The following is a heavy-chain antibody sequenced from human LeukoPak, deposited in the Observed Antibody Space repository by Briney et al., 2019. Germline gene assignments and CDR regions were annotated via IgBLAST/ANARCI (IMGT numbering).Heavy chain of an antibody. Sequence: SETLSLTCTVSGGSISTSSYYWGWIRQPPGKGLEWIGNMYYSGRTYYNPSLKSRVTISLDTSKNQFSLKLSSVTAADTAVYYCARSRGYTDGQTIDYWGQGTLVTVSS. D-gene: IGHD5-18*01. CDR3: ARSRGYTDGQTIDY. V-gene: IGHV4-39*07. CDR1: GGSISTSSYY. CDR2: MYYSGRT. J-gene: IGHJ4*02.